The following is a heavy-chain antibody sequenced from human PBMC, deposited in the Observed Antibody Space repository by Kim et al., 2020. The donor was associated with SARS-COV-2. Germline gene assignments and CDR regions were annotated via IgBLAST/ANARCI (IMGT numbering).Heavy chain of an antibody. CDR3: ARGGNWNYFFSDY. V-gene: IGHV3-11*01. Sequence: YTDSVKGRFTIPRDNAKNSLYLQRNSLRAEDTAVYYCARGGNWNYFFSDYWGQGTLVTVSS. J-gene: IGHJ4*02. D-gene: IGHD1-7*01.